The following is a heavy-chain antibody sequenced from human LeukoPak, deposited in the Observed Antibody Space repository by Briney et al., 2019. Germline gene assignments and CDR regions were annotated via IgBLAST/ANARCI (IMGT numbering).Heavy chain of an antibody. CDR3: ARVDYESGGYYLDY. D-gene: IGHD3-22*01. J-gene: IGHJ4*02. CDR2: ICSGGST. CDR1: GFTVSSNY. Sequence: PGGSLRLSCAASGFTVSSNYMSWVRQAPGKGLEWVSVICSGGSTYYYASAKGGFTISRDNSKNTLYLKMNSLRAEDTAVYYCARVDYESGGYYLDYWGQGTLVTVSS. V-gene: IGHV3-53*01.